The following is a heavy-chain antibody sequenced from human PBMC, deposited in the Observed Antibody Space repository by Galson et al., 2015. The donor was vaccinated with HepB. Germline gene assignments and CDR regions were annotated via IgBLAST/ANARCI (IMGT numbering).Heavy chain of an antibody. J-gene: IGHJ4*02. CDR1: GFTFSSYW. Sequence: SLRLSCAASGFTFSSYWMHWVRHAPGKGLVWVSRINSDGSSTSYADSVKGRFTISRDNAKNTLYLQMNSLRAEDTAVYYCAREGGYCSSTSCYTPYDYWGQGTLVTVSS. D-gene: IGHD2-2*02. CDR2: INSDGSST. CDR3: AREGGYCSSTSCYTPYDY. V-gene: IGHV3-74*01.